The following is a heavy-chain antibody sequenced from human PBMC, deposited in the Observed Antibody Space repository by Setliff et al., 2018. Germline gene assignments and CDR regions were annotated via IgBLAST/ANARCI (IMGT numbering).Heavy chain of an antibody. CDR3: RLVRYCTRTSCQRLSGGEF. D-gene: IGHD2-8*01. J-gene: IGHJ4*02. Sequence: ASVKVSCKASGYTFNDYIINWVRQAPGQGLEWVGWISPHTGKTYFAQKLQGRVTMTTDTSTETACMELRSLKSDDTAIYCSRLVRYCTRTSCQRLSGGEFWGQGTLVTVSS. V-gene: IGHV1-18*01. CDR1: GYTFNDYI. CDR2: ISPHTGKT.